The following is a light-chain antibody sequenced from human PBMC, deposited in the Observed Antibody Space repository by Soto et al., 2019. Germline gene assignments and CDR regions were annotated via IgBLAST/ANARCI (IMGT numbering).Light chain of an antibody. CDR3: QQYGSSPAT. Sequence: NVLPQSPGTLSLSPGERATLSCSASQHIRSNCLAWYQHKPGQAPRLLIYGASSRATGIPDRFSGSGSGTDFTLTISRLEPEDFAVYYCQQYGSSPATFGQGGNVDIK. CDR1: QHIRSNC. V-gene: IGKV3-20*01. CDR2: GAS. J-gene: IGKJ1*01.